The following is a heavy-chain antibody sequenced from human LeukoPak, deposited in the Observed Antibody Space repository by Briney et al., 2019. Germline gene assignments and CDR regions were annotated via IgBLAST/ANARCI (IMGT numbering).Heavy chain of an antibody. D-gene: IGHD5-12*01. V-gene: IGHV3-48*01. Sequence: PGGSLRLSCAASGFTFNSYTMNWVRQAPGKGLEWISYISRTGTTIYYADSVKGRFAISRDNAKNSLYLQMNSLRSEDTAIYYCTKLGGAYSGYEIDYWGQGTLVSVSS. J-gene: IGHJ4*02. CDR3: TKLGGAYSGYEIDY. CDR2: ISRTGTTI. CDR1: GFTFNSYT.